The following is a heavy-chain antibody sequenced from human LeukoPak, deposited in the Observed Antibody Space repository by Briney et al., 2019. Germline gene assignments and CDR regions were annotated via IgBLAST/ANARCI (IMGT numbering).Heavy chain of an antibody. CDR2: IYYSGSN. D-gene: IGHD7-27*01. CDR3: ARGTGDHRWKRYWYFDL. V-gene: IGHV4-31*03. CDR1: GGSISSGGYY. Sequence: SQTLSLTCTVSGGSISSGGYYWSWIRQHPGKGLEWIGYIYYSGSNYYNPSLKSRVTISVDTSKNQFSLKLSSVTAADTAVYYCARGTGDHRWKRYWYFDLWGRGTLVTVSS. J-gene: IGHJ2*01.